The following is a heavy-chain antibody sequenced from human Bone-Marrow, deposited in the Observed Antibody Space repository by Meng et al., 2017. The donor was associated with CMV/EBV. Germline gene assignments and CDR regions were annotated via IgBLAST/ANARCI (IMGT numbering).Heavy chain of an antibody. CDR2: IRSGANSDAT. J-gene: IGHJ6*02. CDR3: SRGGYNSYYYGMDV. D-gene: IGHD1-1*01. Sequence: GESLRLSCAASGFTFSGSSMHWVRQASGKGLEWVGRIRSGANSDATAYAASVEGRFTISRDDSKNTAYLQMNSLKTEDTAVYYCSRGGYNSYYYGMDVWGQGTTVTVSS. CDR1: GFTFSGSS. V-gene: IGHV3-73*01.